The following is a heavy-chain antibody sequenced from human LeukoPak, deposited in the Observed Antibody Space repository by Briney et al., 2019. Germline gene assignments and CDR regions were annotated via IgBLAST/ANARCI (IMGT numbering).Heavy chain of an antibody. CDR1: GGSISSSSYY. V-gene: IGHV4-39*07. D-gene: IGHD3-3*01. Sequence: SETLSLTCTVSGGSISSSSYYWGWIRQPPGKGLEWIGSIYHSGSTYYNPSLTSRVTISVDTSKNQFSLKLSSVTAADTAVYYCASIRSREDYYYYYMDVWGKGTTVTVSS. J-gene: IGHJ6*03. CDR2: IYHSGST. CDR3: ASIRSREDYYYYYMDV.